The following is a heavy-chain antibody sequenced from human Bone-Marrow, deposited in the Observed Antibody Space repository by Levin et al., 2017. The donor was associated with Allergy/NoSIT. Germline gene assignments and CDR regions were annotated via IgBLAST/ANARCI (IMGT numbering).Heavy chain of an antibody. D-gene: IGHD1-26*01. CDR2: IYNSRGT. CDR3: ARGVGLSTWYDF. V-gene: IGHV4-31*03. Sequence: SETLSLTCSISGASITTGGYFWSWLRQYPGKGLEWIGYIYNSRGTDYNPSLKSRVTISGDTSKNQFSLNLTSVTAADTAVFYGARGVGLSTWYDFWGQGILVTVSS. CDR1: GASITTGGYF. J-gene: IGHJ5*01.